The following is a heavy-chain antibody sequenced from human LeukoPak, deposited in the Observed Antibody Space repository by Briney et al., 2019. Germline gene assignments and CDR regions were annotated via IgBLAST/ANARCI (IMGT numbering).Heavy chain of an antibody. CDR2: ISSRTSDT. V-gene: IGHV3-11*06. D-gene: IGHD1-1*01. J-gene: IGHJ4*02. CDR3: TRVGSSGSVDY. Sequence: KPGGSLRLSCAAPGFTFSDYYMSWIRQAPGKGLEWVSYISSRTSDTNYIDSVKGRFTISRDNAKNSLYLQMNSLRAEDTAVYYCTRVGSSGSVDYWGQGTLITISS. CDR1: GFTFSDYY.